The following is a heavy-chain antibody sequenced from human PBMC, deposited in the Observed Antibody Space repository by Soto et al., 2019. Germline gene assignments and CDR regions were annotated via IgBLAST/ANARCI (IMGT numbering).Heavy chain of an antibody. CDR2: ISYDGSNK. CDR1: GFTFSSYG. J-gene: IGHJ4*02. Sequence: GGSLRLSCAASGFTFSSYGMHWVRQAPGKGLEWVAVISYDGSNKYYADSVKGRFTISRDNSKNTLYLQMNSLRAEDTAVYYCAMSSGGGLVYWGQGTLATVSS. CDR3: AMSSGGGLVY. D-gene: IGHD6-19*01. V-gene: IGHV3-30*03.